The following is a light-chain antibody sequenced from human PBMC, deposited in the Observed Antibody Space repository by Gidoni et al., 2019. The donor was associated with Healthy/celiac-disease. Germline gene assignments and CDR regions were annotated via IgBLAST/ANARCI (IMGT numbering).Light chain of an antibody. CDR2: AAS. V-gene: IGKV1-39*01. CDR3: QQSYSMWT. CDR1: QSISSY. Sequence: DIQMTQSPSSLSASVGVRVTITCRASQSISSYLNWYQQKPGKAPKLLIYAASSLQSGVPSRFSGSGSGTDFTLTISSLQPEDFATYYCQQSYSMWTFXXXTKVEIK. J-gene: IGKJ1*01.